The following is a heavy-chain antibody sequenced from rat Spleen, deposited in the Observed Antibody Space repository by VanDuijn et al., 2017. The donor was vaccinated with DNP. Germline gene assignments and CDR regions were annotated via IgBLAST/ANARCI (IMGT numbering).Heavy chain of an antibody. CDR3: TRVGLRVLFDY. CDR1: GFTFSDYN. Sequence: EVQLVASGGDLVQPGRSLKLSCAASGFTFSDYNMAWVRQAPKKGLEWVGTISYDGSSTNYRDSVKGRFTISRDNAKSTLYLQMDSLRSEDTATYYCTRVGLRVLFDYWGQGVMVTVSS. D-gene: IGHD1-11*01. V-gene: IGHV5-7*01. J-gene: IGHJ2*01. CDR2: ISYDGSST.